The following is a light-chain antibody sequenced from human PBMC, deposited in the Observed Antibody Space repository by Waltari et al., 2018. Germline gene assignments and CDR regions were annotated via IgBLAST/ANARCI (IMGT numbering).Light chain of an antibody. CDR3: QQSYFTPRGN. J-gene: IGKJ3*01. CDR2: AAS. V-gene: IGKV1-39*01. Sequence: DIRMTQPPSSLSASVGDRVHITCRARQAINTYLNWYQQQPGTAPKLLIYAASRLHRGVPSRFSGSGSGTDFTLTISRLQPEDFATYYCQQSYFTPRGNFGPGTRVDL. CDR1: QAINTY.